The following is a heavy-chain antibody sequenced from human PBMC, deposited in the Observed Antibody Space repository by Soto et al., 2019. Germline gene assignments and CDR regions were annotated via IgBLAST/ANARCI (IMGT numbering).Heavy chain of an antibody. D-gene: IGHD3-22*01. Sequence: PGGSLRLSCAASGFTFSSYAMHWVRQAPGKGLEWVAVISYDGSNKYYADSVKGRFTISRDNSKNTLYLQMNSLRAEDTAVYYCARARDSSRQRAFDAFDIWGQGTMVTVSS. CDR3: ARARDSSRQRAFDAFDI. CDR1: GFTFSSYA. CDR2: ISYDGSNK. V-gene: IGHV3-30-3*01. J-gene: IGHJ3*02.